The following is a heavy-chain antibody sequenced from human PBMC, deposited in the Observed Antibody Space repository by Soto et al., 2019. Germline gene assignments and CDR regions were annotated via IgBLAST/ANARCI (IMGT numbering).Heavy chain of an antibody. CDR1: GYTFTSYG. CDR2: ISTYNGNT. D-gene: IGHD5-12*01. J-gene: IGHJ4*02. V-gene: IGHV1-18*01. Sequence: ASVKVSCKPSGYTFTSYGISWVRQAPGQGLEWMGWISTYNGNTNYAEKFQGRVTMTTDTSTRTTYMELKSLRSDDTAVYYCARDLEVATIGVYWGQGTLVTVSS. CDR3: ARDLEVATIGVY.